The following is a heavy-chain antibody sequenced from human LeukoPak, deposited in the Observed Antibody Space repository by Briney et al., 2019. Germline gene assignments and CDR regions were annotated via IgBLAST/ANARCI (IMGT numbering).Heavy chain of an antibody. CDR1: GGTFSSYE. D-gene: IGHD3-22*01. CDR3: AGGITMIPATP. J-gene: IGHJ3*01. V-gene: IGHV1-69*06. Sequence: ASVKVSCKASGGTFSSYEISWVRQAPGQGLEWMGGIIPMFGTAKYAQKFQGRVTITADKSTSTAYMELSSLRSEDTAVYYCAGGITMIPATPWGQGTMVTVSS. CDR2: IIPMFGTA.